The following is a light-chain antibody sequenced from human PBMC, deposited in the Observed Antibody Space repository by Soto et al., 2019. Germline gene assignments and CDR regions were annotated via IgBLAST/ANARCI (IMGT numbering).Light chain of an antibody. V-gene: IGLV2-8*01. CDR2: DVS. CDR1: SSDVGGHDS. Sequence: QSVLTQPPSASGSPGQSVTISCTGTSSDVGGHDSVSWYQQHPGKAPKLMIYDVSNRPSGVPDRFSASKSGNTASLTVSGFQAGDEPDISSTSFGAPPASFG. CDR3: TSFGAPPAS. J-gene: IGLJ1*01.